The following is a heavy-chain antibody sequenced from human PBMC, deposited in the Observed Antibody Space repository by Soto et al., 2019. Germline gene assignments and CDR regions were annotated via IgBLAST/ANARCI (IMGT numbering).Heavy chain of an antibody. V-gene: IGHV4-30-4*01. CDR2: IYYSGST. CDR1: GRSISSVNYY. Sequence: QVQLQESGPGLVKPSQTLSLTCTVSGRSISSVNYYWSWIRQPPGKGLEWIGYIYYSGSTYYNPSLRSRVTISVDTSKNQFSLKLSSVTAADTAVYYCARYGSGECNRGSCYSPFVYWGQGTQVTVSS. CDR3: ARYGSGECNRGSCYSPFVY. D-gene: IGHD2-15*01. J-gene: IGHJ4*02.